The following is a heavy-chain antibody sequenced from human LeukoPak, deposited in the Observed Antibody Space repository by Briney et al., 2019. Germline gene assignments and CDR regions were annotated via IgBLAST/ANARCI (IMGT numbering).Heavy chain of an antibody. Sequence: SETLSLTCSVFGGSISITTHWGWIRQPPGKGLEWIGSIHHSGSTYYNPSLKSRVTISVDTSKNQFSLKLSSVTAADTAVYYCARLLYDGSRVHWFDPWGQGTLVTVSS. D-gene: IGHD4-23*01. V-gene: IGHV4-39*01. CDR2: IHHSGST. CDR1: GGSISITTH. CDR3: ARLLYDGSRVHWFDP. J-gene: IGHJ5*02.